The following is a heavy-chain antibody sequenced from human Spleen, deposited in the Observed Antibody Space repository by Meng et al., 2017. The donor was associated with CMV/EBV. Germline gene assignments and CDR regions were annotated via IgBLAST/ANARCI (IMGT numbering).Heavy chain of an antibody. V-gene: IGHV1-69*05. Sequence: ASGGTFGSFAISWVRQAPGQGLEWMAGIIPIFATPNYAQKFQGRVTITTDQSTSTAYMELSSLRSEDTAVYYCARDSSGWYWGLFDFWGQGTLVTVSS. D-gene: IGHD6-19*01. J-gene: IGHJ4*02. CDR1: GGTFGSFA. CDR3: ARDSSGWYWGLFDF. CDR2: IIPIFATP.